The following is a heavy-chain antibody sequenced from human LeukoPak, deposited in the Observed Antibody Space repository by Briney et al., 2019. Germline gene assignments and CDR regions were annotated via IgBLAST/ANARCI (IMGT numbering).Heavy chain of an antibody. CDR1: GFTFSSYS. CDR3: ARDLRSYGLDY. J-gene: IGHJ4*02. CDR2: ISSTSSTI. V-gene: IGHV3-48*04. D-gene: IGHD5-18*01. Sequence: GGSLRLSCAASGFTFSSYSMNWVRQAPGKGLEWVSYISSTSSTIYYADSVKGRFTISRDNAKNSLYLQMGSLRVEDTAVYYCARDLRSYGLDYWGQGTLVTVSS.